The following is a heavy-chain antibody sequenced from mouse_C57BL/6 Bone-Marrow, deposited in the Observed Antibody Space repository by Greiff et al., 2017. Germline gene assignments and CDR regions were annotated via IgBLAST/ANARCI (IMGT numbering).Heavy chain of an antibody. Sequence: VHLVESGAELARPGASVKLSCKASGYTFTSYGISWVKQRTGQGLEWIGEIYPRSGNTYYNEKFKGKATLTADKSSSTAYMELRSLTSEDSAVYFCARGNLGGTGYFDYWGQGTTLTVSS. CDR2: IYPRSGNT. D-gene: IGHD2-14*01. CDR1: GYTFTSYG. CDR3: ARGNLGGTGYFDY. V-gene: IGHV1-81*01. J-gene: IGHJ2*01.